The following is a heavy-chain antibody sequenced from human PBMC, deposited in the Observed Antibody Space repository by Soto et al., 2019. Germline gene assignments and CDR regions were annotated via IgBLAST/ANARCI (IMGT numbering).Heavy chain of an antibody. CDR2: ISGSGGST. V-gene: IGHV3-23*01. D-gene: IGHD6-13*01. Sequence: EVQLLESGGGLVQPGGSLRLSCAASGFTFSSYAMSWVRQAPGKGLEWVSTISGSGGSTYYADSVKGRSTISRDNSKNTLYLQMDSLRADDTAVYYCPAGIYSYGMDVWGQGTTVTVSS. CDR1: GFTFSSYA. J-gene: IGHJ6*02. CDR3: PAGIYSYGMDV.